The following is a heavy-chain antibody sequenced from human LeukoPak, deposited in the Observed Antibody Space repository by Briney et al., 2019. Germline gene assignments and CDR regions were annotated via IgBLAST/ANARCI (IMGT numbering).Heavy chain of an antibody. CDR2: IKSKTDGGTT. Sequence: PRGSLRLSCAASGFTFSNAWMSWVRQAPGKGLEWVGRIKSKTDGGTTDYAAPVKGRFTISRDDSKNTLYLQMNSLKTEDTGVYYCTTGYCSSSSCHRSLYFDYWGQGTLVTVSS. J-gene: IGHJ4*02. CDR1: GFTFSNAW. CDR3: TTGYCSSSSCHRSLYFDY. V-gene: IGHV3-15*01. D-gene: IGHD2-2*01.